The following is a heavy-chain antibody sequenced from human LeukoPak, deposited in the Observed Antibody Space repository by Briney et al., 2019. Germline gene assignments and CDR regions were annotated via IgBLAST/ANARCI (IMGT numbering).Heavy chain of an antibody. CDR2: ISSSGTYI. CDR1: GFTFSSYS. V-gene: IGHV3-21*01. J-gene: IGHJ4*02. Sequence: GGSLRLSCAASGFTFSSYSMNWVRQAPGKGLEWVSYISSSGTYIYYADSLKGRFTISRDNAKKSLYLQMNSLRADDTALYYCAREDDYDNSGYYFDYWGQGTLVTVSS. CDR3: AREDDYDNSGYYFDY. D-gene: IGHD3-22*01.